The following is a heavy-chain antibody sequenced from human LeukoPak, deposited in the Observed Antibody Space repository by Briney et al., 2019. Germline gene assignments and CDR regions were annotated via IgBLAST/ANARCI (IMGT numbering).Heavy chain of an antibody. D-gene: IGHD1-26*01. CDR1: GFTFSSYW. CDR2: IKQDGSEK. J-gene: IGHJ4*02. Sequence: GGTLRLSCAASGFTFSSYWMSWVRQAPGKGLEWVANIKQDGSEKYYVDSVKGRFTISRDNAKNSLYLQMNSLRAEDTAVYYCASPPFGSYLFDYWGQGTLVTVSS. CDR3: ASPPFGSYLFDY. V-gene: IGHV3-7*01.